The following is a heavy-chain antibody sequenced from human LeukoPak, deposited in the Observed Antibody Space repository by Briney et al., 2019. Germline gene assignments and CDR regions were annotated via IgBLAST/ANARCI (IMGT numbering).Heavy chain of an antibody. Sequence: ASVKVSCKASGYTFTGYYMHWVRQAPGQGLEWMGWINPNSGGTNYAQKFQGRVTMTRDTSISTAYMELSRLRSDDTAVYYCARGDIVVANPFDYWGQGTLVTVSS. CDR2: INPNSGGT. D-gene: IGHD2-2*01. J-gene: IGHJ4*02. V-gene: IGHV1-2*02. CDR1: GYTFTGYY. CDR3: ARGDIVVANPFDY.